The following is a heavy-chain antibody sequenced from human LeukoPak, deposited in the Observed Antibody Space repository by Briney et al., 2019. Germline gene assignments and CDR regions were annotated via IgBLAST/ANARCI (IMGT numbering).Heavy chain of an antibody. V-gene: IGHV3-30*02. D-gene: IGHD5-12*01. CDR3: SKEGMSGYGSLDPLDI. Sequence: GGSLRLSCAASGFTFSSYGMSWVRQAPGKGLEWVAFIRFDGSDKKYADSVKGRFTISRDNSKNTLYLQMNSLRPEDTAVYFCSKEGMSGYGSLDPLDIWGQGTMVIVSS. J-gene: IGHJ3*02. CDR2: IRFDGSDK. CDR1: GFTFSSYG.